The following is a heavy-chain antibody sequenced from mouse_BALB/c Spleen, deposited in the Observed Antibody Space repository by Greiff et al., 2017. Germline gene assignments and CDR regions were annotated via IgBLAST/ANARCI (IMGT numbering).Heavy chain of an antibody. CDR2: INPGSGGT. D-gene: IGHD2-2*01. CDR3: ARSGYDWYFDV. CDR1: GYAFTNYL. V-gene: IGHV1-54*01. J-gene: IGHJ1*01. Sequence: VQLKESGAELVRPGTSVKVSCKASGYAFTNYLIEWVKQRPGQGLEWIGVINPGSGGTNYNEKFKGKATLTADKSSSTAYMQLSSLTSDDSAVYFCARSGYDWYFDVWGAGTTVTVSS.